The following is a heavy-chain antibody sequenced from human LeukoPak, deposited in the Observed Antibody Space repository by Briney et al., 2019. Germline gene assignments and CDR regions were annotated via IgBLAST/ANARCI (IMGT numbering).Heavy chain of an antibody. D-gene: IGHD2-15*01. CDR3: ARRGYCSGGSCYSFDY. V-gene: IGHV4-59*11. CDR1: SGSISFHY. Sequence: SETLSLTCSVSSGSISFHYWTWIRQPPGKGLEYIGHIYYSGSTNYIPSLKSRVTISVDTSKNQFSLKLSSVTAADTAVYYCARRGYCSGGSCYSFDYWGQGTLVTVSS. CDR2: IYYSGST. J-gene: IGHJ4*02.